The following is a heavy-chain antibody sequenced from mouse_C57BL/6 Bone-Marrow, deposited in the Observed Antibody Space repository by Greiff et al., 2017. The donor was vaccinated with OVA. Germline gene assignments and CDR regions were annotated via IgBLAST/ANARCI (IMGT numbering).Heavy chain of an antibody. CDR1: GFTFSSYA. CDR2: ISDGGSYT. D-gene: IGHD1-3*01. V-gene: IGHV5-4*01. Sequence: EVQGVESGGGLVKPGGSLKLSCAASGFTFSSYAMSWVRQTPEKRLEWVATISDGGSYTYYPDNVKGRFTISRDNAKNNLYLQMSHLKSEDTAMYYGARGITSMDYWGQGTSVTVSS. CDR3: ARGITSMDY. J-gene: IGHJ4*01.